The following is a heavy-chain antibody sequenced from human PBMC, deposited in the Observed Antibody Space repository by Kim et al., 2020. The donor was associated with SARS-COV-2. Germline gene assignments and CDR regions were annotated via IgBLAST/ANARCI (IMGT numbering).Heavy chain of an antibody. CDR1: GGSFSGYY. J-gene: IGHJ1*01. D-gene: IGHD6-13*01. CDR3: ARTHIAAAGTPNFQH. V-gene: IGHV4-34*01. Sequence: SETLSLTCAVYGGSFSGYYWSWIRQPPGKGLEWIGEINHSGSTNYNPSLKSRVTISVDTSKNQFSLKLSSVTAADTAVYYCARTHIAAAGTPNFQHWGQGTLVTVSS. CDR2: INHSGST.